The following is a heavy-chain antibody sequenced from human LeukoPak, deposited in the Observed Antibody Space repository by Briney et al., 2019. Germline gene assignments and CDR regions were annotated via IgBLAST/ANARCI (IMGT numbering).Heavy chain of an antibody. CDR1: GGTFSSYS. D-gene: IGHD4-17*01. CDR3: ASQDGDWIDY. V-gene: IGHV1-69*02. CDR2: IIPILGIA. J-gene: IGHJ4*02. Sequence: SLNLSCNASGGTFSSYSISWVRQAPGQGLEWMGRIIPILGIANYAQKFQGRVTITADKSTSTAYMELSSLRSEDTAVYYCASQDGDWIDYWGQGTLVTVSS.